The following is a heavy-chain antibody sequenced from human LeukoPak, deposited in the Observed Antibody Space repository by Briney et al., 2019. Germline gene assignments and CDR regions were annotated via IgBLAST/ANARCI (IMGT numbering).Heavy chain of an antibody. D-gene: IGHD6-13*01. CDR1: AVTFSSYW. CDR2: INPDGSST. CDR3: ATPGIRDQYDFDS. J-gene: IGHJ4*02. V-gene: IGHV3-74*01. Sequence: GGSLRFSCAAYAVTFSSYWMHWVRPAPGKGLVWVSRINPDGSSTNYADSVKGRFTISRDNVKNTMYLQMNSLRAEDTAVYYCATPGIRDQYDFDSWGQGTLVSVSS.